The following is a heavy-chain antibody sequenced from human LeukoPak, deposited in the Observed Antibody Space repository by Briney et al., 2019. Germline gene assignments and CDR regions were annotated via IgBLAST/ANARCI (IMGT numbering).Heavy chain of an antibody. D-gene: IGHD6-6*01. CDR1: GGSISSGSYY. V-gene: IGHV4-61*09. CDR2: IYTSGST. Sequence: PSETLSLTCTVSGGSISSGSYYWSWIRQPAGKGLEWIGHIYTSGSTNYNPSLKSRVTISVDTSKNQFSLKLSSVTAADTAVYYCARTGIAARPNYYYMDVWGKGTTVTVSS. CDR3: ARTGIAARPNYYYMDV. J-gene: IGHJ6*03.